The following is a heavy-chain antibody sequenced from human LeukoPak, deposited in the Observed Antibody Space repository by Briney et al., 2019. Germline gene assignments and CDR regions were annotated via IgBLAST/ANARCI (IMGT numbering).Heavy chain of an antibody. V-gene: IGHV3-21*01. Sequence: AGGSLRLSCAASGFTFSSYSMNWVRQAPGKGLEWVSSISSSSSYIYYADSVKGRFTVSRDNAKNSLYLQMNSLRAEDTAVYYCARGRGLMATNDYWGQGTLVTVSS. CDR3: ARGRGLMATNDY. CDR1: GFTFSSYS. D-gene: IGHD5-24*01. J-gene: IGHJ4*02. CDR2: ISSSSSYI.